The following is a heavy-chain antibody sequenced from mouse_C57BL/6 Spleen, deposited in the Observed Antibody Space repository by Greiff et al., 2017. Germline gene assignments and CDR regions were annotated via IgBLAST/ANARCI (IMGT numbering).Heavy chain of an antibody. CDR3: ARGSRYYGSSFAY. CDR2: IYPGSGST. CDR1: GYTFTSYW. D-gene: IGHD1-1*01. J-gene: IGHJ3*01. V-gene: IGHV1-55*01. Sequence: VQLQQPGAELVKPGASVKMSCKASGYTFTSYWITWVKQRPGQGLEWIGDIYPGSGSTNYNEKFKSKATLTVDTSSSTAYMQLSSLTSEDSAVYYCARGSRYYGSSFAYGGQGTLVTVSA.